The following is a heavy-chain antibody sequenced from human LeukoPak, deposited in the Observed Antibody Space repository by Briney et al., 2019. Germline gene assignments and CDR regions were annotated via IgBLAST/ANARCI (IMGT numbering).Heavy chain of an antibody. V-gene: IGHV3-33*01. CDR3: ARGVGAWYYFEY. J-gene: IGHJ4*02. CDR2: IWYDGSNK. D-gene: IGHD1-26*01. CDR1: GFTFSSYG. Sequence: GGSLRLSCAASGFTFSSYGMHWVRQAPGKGLEVGAFIWYDGSNKYYADSVKGRFTISRDNSKNTLYLDMNSLRAEDTAVYYCARGVGAWYYFEYWEQGTLVSVSS.